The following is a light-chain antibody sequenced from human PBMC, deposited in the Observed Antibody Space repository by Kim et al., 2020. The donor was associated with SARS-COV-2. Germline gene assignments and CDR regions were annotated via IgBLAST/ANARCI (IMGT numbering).Light chain of an antibody. CDR1: SLRSYY. J-gene: IGLJ2*01. CDR3: NSRDSSGNIYVV. Sequence: SYELTQDPAVSVALGQTVRITCQGDSLRSYYASWYQQKPGQAPVLVIYGKNNRPSGIPDRFSGSSSGNTASLTITGAQAEDEADYYCNSRDSSGNIYVVF. V-gene: IGLV3-19*01. CDR2: GKN.